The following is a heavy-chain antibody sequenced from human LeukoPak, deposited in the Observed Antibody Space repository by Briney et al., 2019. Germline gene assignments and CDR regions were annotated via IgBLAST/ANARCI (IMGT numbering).Heavy chain of an antibody. D-gene: IGHD1-14*01. CDR1: GFSVSNNY. Sequence: GGSLRLSCAASGFSVSNNYVSWVRQAPGKGLEWISAVYSGGDTYYIESVRGRFTISRDNSKNTIHLQMNGLTPEDTAIYYCARHSTGASVWGKGTTVTVSS. CDR2: VYSGGDT. J-gene: IGHJ6*03. CDR3: ARHSTGASV. V-gene: IGHV3-53*01.